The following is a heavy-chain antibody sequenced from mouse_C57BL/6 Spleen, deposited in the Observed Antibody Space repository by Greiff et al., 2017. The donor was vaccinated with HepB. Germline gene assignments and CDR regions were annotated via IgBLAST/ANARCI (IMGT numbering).Heavy chain of an antibody. CDR1: GYAFTNYL. CDR3: ARSFTTVARSGFAY. CDR2: INPGSGGT. D-gene: IGHD1-1*01. Sequence: QVQLQQSGAELVRPGTSVKVSCKASGYAFTNYLIEWVKQRPGQGLEWIGVINPGSGGTNYNEKFKGKATLTADKSSSTAYMQLSSLTSEDSAVYCCARSFTTVARSGFAYWGQGTLVTVSA. V-gene: IGHV1-54*01. J-gene: IGHJ3*01.